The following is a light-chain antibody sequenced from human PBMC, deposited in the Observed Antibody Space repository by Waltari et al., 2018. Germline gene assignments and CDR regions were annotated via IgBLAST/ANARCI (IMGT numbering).Light chain of an antibody. V-gene: IGKV1-39*01. J-gene: IGKJ2*01. CDR3: QQSYRTPRT. CDR2: AIS. Sequence: DIQLPQSPSSLSASVGDRVTITYRASQSISSYLNWYQQKPEEAPKLLIYAISNLQSGVPSRFRGSGSGTDFTLTISSLRPEDFATYYCQQSYRTPRTFGQGTKLEI. CDR1: QSISSY.